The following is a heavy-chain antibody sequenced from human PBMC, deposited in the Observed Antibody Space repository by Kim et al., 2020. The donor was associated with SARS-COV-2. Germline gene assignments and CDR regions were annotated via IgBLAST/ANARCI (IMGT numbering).Heavy chain of an antibody. V-gene: IGHV4-39*01. CDR3: ARLTMIVVVKFDY. D-gene: IGHD3-22*01. J-gene: IGHJ4*02. Sequence: NPSLKSRVTISVDTSKNQFSLKLSSVTAADTAVYYCARLTMIVVVKFDYWGQGTLVTVSS.